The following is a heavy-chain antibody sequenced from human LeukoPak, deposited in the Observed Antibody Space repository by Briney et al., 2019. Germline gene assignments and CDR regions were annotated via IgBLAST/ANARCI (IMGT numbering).Heavy chain of an antibody. Sequence: ASVKVSCKASGYTFTGYYMHWVRRAPGQGHEWMGWINPNSGGTNYAQKFQGRVTMTRDTSISTAYMELSRLRSDDTAVYYCARGGEDSGYYALPFDYWGQGTLVTVSS. CDR1: GYTFTGYY. J-gene: IGHJ4*02. CDR2: INPNSGGT. V-gene: IGHV1-2*02. D-gene: IGHD3-22*01. CDR3: ARGGEDSGYYALPFDY.